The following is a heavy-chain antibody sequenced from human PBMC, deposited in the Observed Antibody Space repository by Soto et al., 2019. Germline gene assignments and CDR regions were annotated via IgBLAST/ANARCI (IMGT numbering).Heavy chain of an antibody. J-gene: IGHJ5*02. CDR1: GFSFSSYG. CDR2: ISYDGSNK. V-gene: IGHV3-30*18. CDR3: AKAFPYTLVTQSDWFDP. Sequence: PGGSLILSCAASGFSFSSYGMHWVRQAPGKGLEWVAVISYDGSNKYYADSVKGRFTISRDNSKNTLYLQMNSLTAEDTAVYYCAKAFPYTLVTQSDWFDPWGQGTLVTVSS. D-gene: IGHD6-13*01.